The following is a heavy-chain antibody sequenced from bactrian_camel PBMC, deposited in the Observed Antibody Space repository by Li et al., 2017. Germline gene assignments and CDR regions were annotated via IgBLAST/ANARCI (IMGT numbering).Heavy chain of an antibody. Sequence: HVQLVESGGGSVQAGGSLRLSCAASAQSTHVAWFRQAPGKEREGVATIDMDGPTNYTESVKGRFIISKDNAKNTLSLQMNDLKPEDTGVFYCAADPLPCEYCDDGYCLDQGDFTYWGQGTQVTVS. CDR1: AQSTH. CDR3: AADPLPCEYCDDGYCLDQGDFTY. CDR2: IDMDGPT. V-gene: IGHV3S53*01. J-gene: IGHJ4*01. D-gene: IGHD2*01.